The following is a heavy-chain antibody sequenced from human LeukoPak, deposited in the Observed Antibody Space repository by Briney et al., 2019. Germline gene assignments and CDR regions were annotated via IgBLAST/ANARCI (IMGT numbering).Heavy chain of an antibody. V-gene: IGHV3-23*01. CDR2: ISGSGGST. J-gene: IGHJ4*02. D-gene: IGHD6-6*01. CDR3: AREKDSSSLGNSFDY. Sequence: GGSLRLSCAASGSTFSSYAMSWVRQAPGKGLEWISAISGSGGSTYYADSVKGRFTISRDNAKNSLYLQMNSLRAEDTALYYCAREKDSSSLGNSFDYWGQGTLVTVSS. CDR1: GSTFSSYA.